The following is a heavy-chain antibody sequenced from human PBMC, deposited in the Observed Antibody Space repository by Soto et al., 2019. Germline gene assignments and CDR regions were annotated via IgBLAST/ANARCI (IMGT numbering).Heavy chain of an antibody. J-gene: IGHJ6*02. D-gene: IGHD2-15*01. V-gene: IGHV3-13*05. CDR2: IAPARDP. CDR3: ARAYTGRLPRRAGYYYALDV. CDR1: GISYSDYD. Sequence: PGLSRRLPCTASGISYSDYDMHWVREASGKGLEWVSTIAPARDPYYTGSVKHRFTICRENARNSMFLQMNSVTVRDTAVYYCARAYTGRLPRRAGYYYALDVWGQGIMVAVS.